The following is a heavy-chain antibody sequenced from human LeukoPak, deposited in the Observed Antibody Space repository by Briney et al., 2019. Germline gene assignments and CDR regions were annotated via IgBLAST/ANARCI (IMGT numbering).Heavy chain of an antibody. V-gene: IGHV1-69*13. Sequence: SVKVSCKASGGTFSSYAISWVQQAPGQGLEWMGGIIPIFGTANYAQKFQGRVTITADESTSTAYMELSSLRSEDTAVYYCARDVWNYGSCDYWGQGTLVTVSS. CDR3: ARDVWNYGSCDY. CDR1: GGTFSSYA. J-gene: IGHJ4*02. D-gene: IGHD1-7*01. CDR2: IIPIFGTA.